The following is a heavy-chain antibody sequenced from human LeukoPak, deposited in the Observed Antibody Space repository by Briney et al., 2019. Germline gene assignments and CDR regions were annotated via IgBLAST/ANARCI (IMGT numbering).Heavy chain of an antibody. D-gene: IGHD4-17*01. CDR2: INWNGGST. CDR1: GFTFSSYA. Sequence: RPGGSLRLSCAASGFTFSSYAMSWVRQAPGKGLEWVSGINWNGGSTGYADSVEGRFTIFRDNAKNSQYLQMNSLRVEDTALYYCARAQTYGDSRLLLDYWGQGTLVTVSS. J-gene: IGHJ4*02. CDR3: ARAQTYGDSRLLLDY. V-gene: IGHV3-20*04.